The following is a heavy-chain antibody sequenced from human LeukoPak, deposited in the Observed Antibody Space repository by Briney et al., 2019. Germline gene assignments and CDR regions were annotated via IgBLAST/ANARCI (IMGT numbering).Heavy chain of an antibody. J-gene: IGHJ6*02. CDR3: ALDVVVVAATLVGPSSGMDV. CDR2: INHSGST. V-gene: IGHV4-34*01. CDR1: GGSFSGYY. Sequence: PSETLSLTCAVYGGSFSGYYWSWIRQPPGKGLEWIGEINHSGSTNYNPSLKSRVTISVDTSKNQFSLKLSSVTAADTAVYYCALDVVVVAATLVGPSSGMDVWGQGTTVTVSS. D-gene: IGHD2-15*01.